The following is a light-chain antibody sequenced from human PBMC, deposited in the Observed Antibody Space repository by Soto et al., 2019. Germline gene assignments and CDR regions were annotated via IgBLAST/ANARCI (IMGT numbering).Light chain of an antibody. Sequence: ELVLTQSPGTLSLSPEERATLSCRASQSLSSRNLAWYQQKPGQAPRPLIYGVSSRATGIPDRFSGSGSGTDFTLTISRLEPEDFAVYYCQQYDSSPRTFGQGTKVEIK. CDR2: GVS. V-gene: IGKV3-20*01. CDR1: QSLSSRN. J-gene: IGKJ1*01. CDR3: QQYDSSPRT.